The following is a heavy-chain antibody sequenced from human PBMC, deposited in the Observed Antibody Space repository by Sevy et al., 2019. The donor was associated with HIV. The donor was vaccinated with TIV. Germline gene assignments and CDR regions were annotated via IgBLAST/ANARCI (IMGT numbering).Heavy chain of an antibody. CDR1: GYTFTNYR. J-gene: IGHJ4*02. V-gene: IGHV1-18*01. CDR3: ARAYWSGGCCYSLAY. Sequence: ASVKVSCKASGYTFTNYRIYWVRQAPGQGLEWMGWISPFNGDTNYVQKLQGRVTMITDTSTSTAYMELRSLRSDDTAIYYRARAYWSGGCCYSLAYWGQGTLVTVSS. CDR2: ISPFNGDT. D-gene: IGHD2-15*01.